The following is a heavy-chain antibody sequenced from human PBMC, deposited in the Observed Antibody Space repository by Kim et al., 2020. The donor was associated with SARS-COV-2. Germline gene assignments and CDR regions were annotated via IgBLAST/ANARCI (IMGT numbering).Heavy chain of an antibody. D-gene: IGHD4-4*01. CDR2: ISYDGSNK. CDR1: GFTFSSYG. CDR3: AAHDYSNPGY. V-gene: IGHV3-30*03. Sequence: GGSLRLSCAASGFTFSSYGMHWVRQAPGKGLEWVAVISYDGSNKYYADSVKGRFTISRDNSKNTLYLQMNSQRAEDTAVYYCAAHDYSNPGYWGQGTLVT. J-gene: IGHJ4*02.